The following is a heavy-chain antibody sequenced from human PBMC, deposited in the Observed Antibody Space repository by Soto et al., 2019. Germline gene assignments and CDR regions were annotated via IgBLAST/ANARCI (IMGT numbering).Heavy chain of an antibody. CDR3: AKDRIMGSTTFWGMDV. CDR2: IIGSGGRT. CDR1: GFTFSSYA. Sequence: EVQLLESGGGLVQPGGSLRLFCAASGFTFSSYAMSWVRQAPGKGLEWVSAIIGSGGRTYYADSVKCRFTISRDNSKNPLYLQMNSLRVKDTAVYYCAKDRIMGSTTFWGMDVWGQGTTVTVSS. J-gene: IGHJ6*02. D-gene: IGHD3-16*01. V-gene: IGHV3-23*01.